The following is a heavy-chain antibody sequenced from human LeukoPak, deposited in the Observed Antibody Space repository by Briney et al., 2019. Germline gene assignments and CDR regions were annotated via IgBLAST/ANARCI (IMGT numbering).Heavy chain of an antibody. CDR3: AKVYSTPYYYYYYYMDV. Sequence: PGGSLRLSCAASGFTFSYYGMSWVRQAPGKGLEWVSGISGSGGSTYYADSVKGRFTISRDNSKNTLYLQMNSLRAEDTAVYYCAKVYSTPYYYYYYYMDVWGKGTTVTVSS. J-gene: IGHJ6*03. V-gene: IGHV3-23*01. CDR2: ISGSGGST. D-gene: IGHD4-11*01. CDR1: GFTFSYYG.